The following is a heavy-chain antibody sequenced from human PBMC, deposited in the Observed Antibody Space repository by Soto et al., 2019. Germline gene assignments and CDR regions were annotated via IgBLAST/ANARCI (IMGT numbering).Heavy chain of an antibody. CDR2: ISSSSDYI. Sequence: GGSLRLSCAASGFTFTSYTMNWVRQAPGKGLGWVSSISSSSDYIYYADSMKGRVTISRDNAKNSLFLDMNSLTGEDTAVYYCARARVYATGPLDFWGQGTLVTVSS. D-gene: IGHD6-13*01. J-gene: IGHJ4*02. V-gene: IGHV3-21*06. CDR1: GFTFTSYT. CDR3: ARARVYATGPLDF.